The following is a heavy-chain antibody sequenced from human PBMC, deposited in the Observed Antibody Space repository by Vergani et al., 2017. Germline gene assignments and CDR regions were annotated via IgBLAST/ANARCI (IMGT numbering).Heavy chain of an antibody. D-gene: IGHD3-16*01. CDR2: IQFDGSNQ. V-gene: IGHV3-30*02. CDR3: AKHFRGWGIDY. CDR1: GFTLSNYD. Sequence: QVQLVESGGGVVQRGGSLRLSCATSGFTLSNYDMQWIRQGPGKGLEFVAFIQFDGSNQYYADSVMGRFTLSRDFSKNTLYLKMNSLRTDDTATYYCAKHFRGWGIDYWGQGTQVIVSS. J-gene: IGHJ4*02.